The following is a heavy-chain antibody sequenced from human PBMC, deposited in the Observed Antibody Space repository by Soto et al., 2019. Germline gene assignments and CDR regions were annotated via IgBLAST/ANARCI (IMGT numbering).Heavy chain of an antibody. Sequence: LRLSCAASGFTFSSYAMSWVRQAPGKGLEWVSAISGSGGSTYYADSVKGRFTISRDNSKNTLYLQMNSLRAEDTAVYYCAKDRTAVGIWDYLDYWGQGTLVTVSS. CDR3: AKDRTAVGIWDYLDY. CDR2: ISGSGGST. J-gene: IGHJ4*02. CDR1: GFTFSSYA. D-gene: IGHD6-19*01. V-gene: IGHV3-23*01.